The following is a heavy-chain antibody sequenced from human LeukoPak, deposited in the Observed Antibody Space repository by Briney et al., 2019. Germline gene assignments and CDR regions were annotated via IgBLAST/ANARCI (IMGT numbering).Heavy chain of an antibody. CDR2: ISGDGVSS. D-gene: IGHD5-24*01. Sequence: PGGSLRLSCAASGFIFNDYAMHWVRQVPGRGLEWVSLISGDGVSSFYADSVRGRFTISRDNNNNSLSLQMYSLTTEDTAFYYCAREQFSHTSNYFDNWGQGILVTVSS. CDR3: AREQFSHTSNYFDN. CDR1: GFIFNDYA. J-gene: IGHJ4*02. V-gene: IGHV3-43*02.